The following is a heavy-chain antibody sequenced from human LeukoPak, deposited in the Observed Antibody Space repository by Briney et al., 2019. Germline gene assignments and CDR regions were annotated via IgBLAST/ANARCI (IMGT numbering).Heavy chain of an antibody. J-gene: IGHJ4*02. CDR2: IKWDGGST. D-gene: IGHD6-19*01. Sequence: PGGSLRLSCAASGFTFGDYGMSWVRQAPGKGLEWVSGIKWDGGSTGYADSVKGRFTISRDNAKNSLYLQMNSLRSEDTAFYYCAKNVGSGWYYYFDYWGQGTLVTVSS. CDR1: GFTFGDYG. V-gene: IGHV3-20*04. CDR3: AKNVGSGWYYYFDY.